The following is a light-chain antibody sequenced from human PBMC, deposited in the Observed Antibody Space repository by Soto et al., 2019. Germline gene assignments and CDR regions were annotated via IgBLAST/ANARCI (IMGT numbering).Light chain of an antibody. CDR3: HQYGSSPLT. CDR1: QSVGTY. V-gene: IGKV3-20*01. J-gene: IGKJ4*01. Sequence: EIVLTQSPATLSLSPGERAILPCRASQSVGTYLAWYQQKPGQAPRLLIYGASNRASGVPDRFSGGGSGTDFTLTIRRLEPEDFAVYYCHQYGSSPLTFGRGTKVDIK. CDR2: GAS.